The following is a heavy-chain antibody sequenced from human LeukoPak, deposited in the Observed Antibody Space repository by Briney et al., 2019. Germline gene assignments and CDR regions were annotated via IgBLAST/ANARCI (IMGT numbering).Heavy chain of an antibody. CDR1: GYDFINYG. CDR3: ARGGPFPSSSSSREYYLDY. CDR2: RSIYNGNT. V-gene: IGHV1-18*01. D-gene: IGHD6-6*01. Sequence: GASVKVSCKASGYDFINYGISWVRQAPGQGLEWMGWRSIYNGNTDYKLQGRVTMTTDTCTNTAYMEVRSLRSDDTAVYYCARGGPFPSSSSSREYYLDYWGQGTLVTVSS. J-gene: IGHJ4*02.